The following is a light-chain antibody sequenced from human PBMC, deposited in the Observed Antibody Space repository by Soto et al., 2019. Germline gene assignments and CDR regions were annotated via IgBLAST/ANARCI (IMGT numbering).Light chain of an antibody. V-gene: IGKV3-15*01. CDR1: QSVTYK. CDR2: GAS. CDR3: QQYNDWPPT. J-gene: IGKJ1*01. Sequence: EIVMTQSPGTLSLSPGERATLSCRASQSVTYKVAWYQQKPGRAPRLLIYGASTRATGMPARFSGSGSGTEFTLTISSLQSEDFAVYYCQQYNDWPPTFGQGTKVDIK.